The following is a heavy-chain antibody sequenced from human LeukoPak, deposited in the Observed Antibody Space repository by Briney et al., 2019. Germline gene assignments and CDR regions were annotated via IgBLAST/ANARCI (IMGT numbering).Heavy chain of an antibody. D-gene: IGHD6-13*01. CDR1: GGSISSYY. J-gene: IGHJ4*02. CDR3: ARAYSSSLGYYFNY. V-gene: IGHV4-4*07. CDR2: IYISGSGST. Sequence: SETLSLTCTVSGGSISSYYWSWIRQPAGKGLEWIGRIYISGSGSTNYNPSLKSRVTMSVDTSKNQFSLKLSSVTAADTAVYYCARAYSSSLGYYFNYWGQGTLVTVSS.